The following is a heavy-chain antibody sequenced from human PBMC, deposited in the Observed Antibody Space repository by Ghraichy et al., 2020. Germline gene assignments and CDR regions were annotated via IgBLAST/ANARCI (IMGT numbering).Heavy chain of an antibody. J-gene: IGHJ6*02. V-gene: IGHV1-3*01. CDR3: ARGLIAVDGYGMDV. D-gene: IGHD6-19*01. Sequence: GWINAGNGNTKYSQKFQGRVTITRDPSASTAYIELRSLRSEDTAVYYFARGLIAVDGYGMDVWGQGTTVTVSS. CDR2: INAGNGNT.